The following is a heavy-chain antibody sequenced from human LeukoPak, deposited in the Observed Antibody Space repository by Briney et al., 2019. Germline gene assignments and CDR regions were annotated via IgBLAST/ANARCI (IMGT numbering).Heavy chain of an antibody. V-gene: IGHV6-1*01. D-gene: IGHD3-16*01. CDR2: TYYRSKWYN. J-gene: IGHJ4*02. CDR3: ARDLEGDGPSHGWGSGVKYFDY. Sequence: SQTLSLTCAISGDSVSSNSAAWNWIRQSPSRGLEWLGRTYYRSKWYNDYAVSVKSRITINPDTSKNQFSLQLNSVTPEDTAVYYCARDLEGDGPSHGWGSGVKYFDYWGQGTLVTVSS. CDR1: GDSVSSNSAA.